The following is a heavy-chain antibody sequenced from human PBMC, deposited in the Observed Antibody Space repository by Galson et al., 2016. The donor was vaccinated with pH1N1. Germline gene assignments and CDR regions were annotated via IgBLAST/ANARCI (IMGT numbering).Heavy chain of an antibody. V-gene: IGHV3-30*18. CDR2: MSYVGNNK. D-gene: IGHD6-6*01. J-gene: IGHJ4*02. Sequence: SLRLSCAASGFTFSDYAMHWVRQAPGKGLEWVAIMSYVGNNKYYADSVKGRFTISRDNSKNTLYLQMNSLRAEDTDVYYCAKLASYSTSSVASYFDSWGQGTLVTFSS. CDR3: AKLASYSTSSVASYFDS. CDR1: GFTFSDYA.